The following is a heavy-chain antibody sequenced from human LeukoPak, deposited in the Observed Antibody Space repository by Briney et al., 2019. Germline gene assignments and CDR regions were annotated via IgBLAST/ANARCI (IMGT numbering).Heavy chain of an antibody. V-gene: IGHV1-8*01. J-gene: IGHJ5*02. CDR2: MNPNSGNT. CDR3: ARGRGSGHKENWFDP. CDR1: GYAFTTYD. D-gene: IGHD6-19*01. Sequence: GASVKVSCKASGYAFTTYDINWVRQATGQGPEWMGWMNPNSGNTGYTQIFQGRVTMTRNTSISTAYMELSSLKSEDTAVYYCARGRGSGHKENWFDPWGLGTLVTVSS.